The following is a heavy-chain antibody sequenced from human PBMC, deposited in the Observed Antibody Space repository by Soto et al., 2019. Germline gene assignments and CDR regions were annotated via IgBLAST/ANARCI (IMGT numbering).Heavy chain of an antibody. J-gene: IGHJ6*02. CDR3: ARHSRSAARTYGMDV. D-gene: IGHD6-13*01. V-gene: IGHV5-51*01. Sequence: PGESLKISCQGSGYSFTSYWSGWVRQMPGKGLEWMGIIYPGDSDTRYSPSFQGQVTISADKSISTACLQWSSLKASDTAMYYCARHSRSAARTYGMDVWGQGTTVTVSS. CDR2: IYPGDSDT. CDR1: GYSFTSYW.